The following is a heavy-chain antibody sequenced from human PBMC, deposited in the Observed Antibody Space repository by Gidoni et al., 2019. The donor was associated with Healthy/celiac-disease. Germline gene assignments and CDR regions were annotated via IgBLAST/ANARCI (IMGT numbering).Heavy chain of an antibody. V-gene: IGHV4-34*01. Sequence: QVQLQQWGAGLLKPSETLSLTCAVHGGSFSGYYWRWIRQPPGKGLVWIGEINHSGSTNYDPALKSRGTIAVDTSKNQLSLKMSSVTAADTAGYYCARGGYGDYYFDYGGQGTLVTVSS. D-gene: IGHD3-10*01. CDR1: GGSFSGYY. CDR2: INHSGST. CDR3: ARGGYGDYYFDY. J-gene: IGHJ4*02.